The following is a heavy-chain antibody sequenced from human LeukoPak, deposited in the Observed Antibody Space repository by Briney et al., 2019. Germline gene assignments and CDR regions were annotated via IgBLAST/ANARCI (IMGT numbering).Heavy chain of an antibody. V-gene: IGHV3-66*01. Sequence: GGSLTLTCAASGYIVSENYMSWVRQAPGTGLEWVSTVYSGGLTFYADPVKGRFTISRDNSKNTLYLQMSSLRAEDTAVYYCVRDRWPGLGDFWGQGTTVTVSS. D-gene: IGHD6-19*01. CDR2: VYSGGLT. CDR1: GYIVSENY. J-gene: IGHJ6*02. CDR3: VRDRWPGLGDF.